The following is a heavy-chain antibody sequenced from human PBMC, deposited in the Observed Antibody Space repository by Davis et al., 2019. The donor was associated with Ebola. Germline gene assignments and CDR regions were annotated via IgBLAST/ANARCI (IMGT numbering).Heavy chain of an antibody. CDR3: ARDGDIVVVPDWYYFDY. CDR2: ISSSSSYI. D-gene: IGHD2-2*01. Sequence: GESLKISCAPSGFTFSSYSMNWVRQAPGKGLEWVSSISSSSSYIYYADSVKGRFTISRDNAKNSLYLQMNSLRAEDTAVYYCARDGDIVVVPDWYYFDYWGQGTLVTVSS. V-gene: IGHV3-21*01. J-gene: IGHJ4*02. CDR1: GFTFSSYS.